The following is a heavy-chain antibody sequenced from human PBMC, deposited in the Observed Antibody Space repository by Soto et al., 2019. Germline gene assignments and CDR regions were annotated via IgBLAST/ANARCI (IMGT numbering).Heavy chain of an antibody. CDR3: MRQGFGVLHGLVDV. Sequence: SETLSLTCSDSGGSISNHNRGWIRLPPGKGLEWIGYIRDDGSTSYNPSLSSRVTMSLDTSKKEFSLKLTSVTAADTAVYYCMRQGFGVLHGLVDVWGQGTTVTVTS. V-gene: IGHV4-59*08. CDR2: IRDDGST. D-gene: IGHD3-10*01. J-gene: IGHJ6*02. CDR1: GGSISNHN.